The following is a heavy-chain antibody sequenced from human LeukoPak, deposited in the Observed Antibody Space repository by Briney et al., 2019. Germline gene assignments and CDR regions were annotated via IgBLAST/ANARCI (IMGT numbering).Heavy chain of an antibody. Sequence: GGSLRLSCAASGFTFSSYGMHWVRQAPGKGLEWVSFIRYDGSNKYYADSVKGRFTVSADNAKNPLYLQMNSLRPEDTALYYCARGGDYAGVAGLLDLWGQGTPVTVSS. CDR2: IRYDGSNK. J-gene: IGHJ4*02. CDR3: ARGGDYAGVAGLLDL. V-gene: IGHV3-30*02. D-gene: IGHD4-23*01. CDR1: GFTFSSYG.